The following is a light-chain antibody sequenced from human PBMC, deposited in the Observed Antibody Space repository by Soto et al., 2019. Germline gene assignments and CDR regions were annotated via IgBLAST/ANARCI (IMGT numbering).Light chain of an antibody. CDR2: EVS. J-gene: IGLJ1*01. V-gene: IGLV2-14*01. CDR3: SSYKRTSRVYV. CDR1: SSDVGDYEH. Sequence: QSALTQPASVSGSPGQLITISCTGTSSDVGDYEHVSWYQQHPGKGPKLMIYEVSNRTSGVSNRFSGSKSGNTASLTISGLQAEDETEYFCSSYKRTSRVYVFGTGTKVNVL.